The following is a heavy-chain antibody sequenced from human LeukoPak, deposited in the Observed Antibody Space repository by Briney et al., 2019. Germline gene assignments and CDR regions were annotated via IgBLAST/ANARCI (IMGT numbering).Heavy chain of an antibody. CDR3: AKDQKWLVNYFGY. J-gene: IGHJ4*02. V-gene: IGHV3-21*01. CDR1: GFTFSSYS. CDR2: ISSSSSYI. Sequence: GGSLRLSCAASGFTFSSYSMNWVRQAPGKGLVWVSSISSSSSYIYYADSVKGRFTISRDNAKNSLYLQMNSLRAEDTAVYYCAKDQKWLVNYFGYWGQGTLVTVSS. D-gene: IGHD6-19*01.